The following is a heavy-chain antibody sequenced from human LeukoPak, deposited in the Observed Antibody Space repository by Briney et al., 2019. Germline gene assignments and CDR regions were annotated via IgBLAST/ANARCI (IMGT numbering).Heavy chain of an antibody. D-gene: IGHD1-26*01. V-gene: IGHV1-69*13. Sequence: ASVKLSCKASGGTFSSYAISWVRHAPGQGLEWMGGIIPIFGTANYAQQFQGRVTITADDSTSTAYMVLRSLRSEDTAVYYCARDGGYSGSSYFDDWGQGTLVTVSA. CDR2: IIPIFGTA. J-gene: IGHJ4*02. CDR1: GGTFSSYA. CDR3: ARDGGYSGSSYFDD.